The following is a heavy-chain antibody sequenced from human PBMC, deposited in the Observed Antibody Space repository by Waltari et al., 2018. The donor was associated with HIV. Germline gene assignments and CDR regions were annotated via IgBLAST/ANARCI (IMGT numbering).Heavy chain of an antibody. Sequence: QVQLVQSGAEVKKPGASVKVSCKASGYTFSDYYMNWVRQAPGQGLEWMGWINPNSGGTRYAEKFQGRVTRTRDTSISTAYMELSRLRFDDTAVYYCARVFRGTVNYFDSRLGHWGQGTLVTVSS. CDR3: ARVFRGTVNYFDSRLGH. CDR1: GYTFSDYY. J-gene: IGHJ5*02. CDR2: INPNSGGT. D-gene: IGHD3-22*01. V-gene: IGHV1-2*02.